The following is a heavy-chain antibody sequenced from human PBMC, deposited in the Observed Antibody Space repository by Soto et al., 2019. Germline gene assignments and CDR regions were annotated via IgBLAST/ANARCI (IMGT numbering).Heavy chain of an antibody. D-gene: IGHD2-2*01. CDR1: GYTFTSYG. Sequence: ASVKVSCKASGYTFTSYGISWVRQAPGQGLEWMGGISAYNGNTNYAQKLQGRVTMTTDTSTSTAYMELRSLRSDDTAVYYCARDKIVVVSFAPGNDAFDIWGQGTMVTVSS. CDR2: ISAYNGNT. J-gene: IGHJ3*02. V-gene: IGHV1-18*04. CDR3: ARDKIVVVSFAPGNDAFDI.